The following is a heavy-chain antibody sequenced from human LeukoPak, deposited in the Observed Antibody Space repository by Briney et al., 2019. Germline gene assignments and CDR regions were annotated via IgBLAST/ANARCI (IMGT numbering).Heavy chain of an antibody. D-gene: IGHD2-21*02. V-gene: IGHV3-53*01. CDR2: IYDDGRT. J-gene: IGHJ4*02. CDR1: GFTFSSYA. Sequence: GGSLRLSCAASGFTFSSYAMHWVRQAPGKGLEWVSVIYDDGRTYYADSVKGRFTISRDSFKNIVDLQMNSLRADDTAVYFCQVTDTDSFDFWGQGTLVTVSS. CDR3: QVTDTDSFDF.